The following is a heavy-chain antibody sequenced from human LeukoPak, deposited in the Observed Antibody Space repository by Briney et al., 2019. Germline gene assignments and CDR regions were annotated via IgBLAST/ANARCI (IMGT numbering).Heavy chain of an antibody. D-gene: IGHD6-19*01. V-gene: IGHV3-53*04. J-gene: IGHJ4*03. CDR1: GFTVSSNY. CDR3: ARERDSSGWYSYDY. CDR2: IYSGGST. Sequence: GGSLRLSCAASGFTVSSNYMSWVRQAPGKGLEWVSVIYSGGSTYYADSVKGRFTISRHNSKNTLYLQMNSLRAEDTAVYYCARERDSSGWYSYDYWGQGTTVTVSS.